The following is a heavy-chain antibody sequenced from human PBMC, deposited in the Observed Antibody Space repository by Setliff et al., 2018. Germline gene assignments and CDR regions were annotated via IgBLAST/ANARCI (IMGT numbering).Heavy chain of an antibody. CDR3: ARVNWGPEY. D-gene: IGHD7-27*01. Sequence: PGGSLSLSCAASGFTFSSFWMHWVRQAPGNGLVWVSRIKSDGSSTTYADSVKGRFTISRDNAQNTLYLQMNGLRAEDTAVYYCARVNWGPEYWGQGTLVTVSS. CDR2: IKSDGSST. V-gene: IGHV3-74*01. J-gene: IGHJ4*02. CDR1: GFTFSSFW.